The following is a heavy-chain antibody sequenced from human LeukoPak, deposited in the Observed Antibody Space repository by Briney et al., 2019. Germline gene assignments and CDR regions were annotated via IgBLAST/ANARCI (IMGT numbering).Heavy chain of an antibody. CDR3: ARQEFALGYYYGMDV. Sequence: SVKVSCKVSGYTLTELSIHWVRQAPGQGLEWMGGIIPIFGTANYAQKFQGRVTITADESTSTAYMELSSLRSEDTAVYYCARQEFALGYYYGMDVWGQGTTVTVSS. CDR1: GYTLTELS. CDR2: IIPIFGTA. J-gene: IGHJ6*02. D-gene: IGHD2-21*01. V-gene: IGHV1-69*13.